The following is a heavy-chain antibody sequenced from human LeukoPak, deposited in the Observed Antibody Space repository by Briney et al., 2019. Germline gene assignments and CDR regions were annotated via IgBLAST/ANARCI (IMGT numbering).Heavy chain of an antibody. J-gene: IGHJ4*02. CDR1: GFTFSSYA. V-gene: IGHV3-23*01. CDR2: ISGSGGHT. Sequence: PGGSLRLSCAASGFTFSSYAMGWVRQAPGKGPDWVSSISGSGGHTYFADSVRGRFTISRDNSKNTLSLQMDSLRADDTAVYYCAKDQAAFGDYDFDYWGQGTLVTVSP. CDR3: AKDQAAFGDYDFDY. D-gene: IGHD4-17*01.